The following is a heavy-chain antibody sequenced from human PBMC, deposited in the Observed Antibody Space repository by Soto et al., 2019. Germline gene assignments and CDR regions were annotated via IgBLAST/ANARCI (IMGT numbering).Heavy chain of an antibody. D-gene: IGHD3-22*01. CDR2: IWNDGSNK. CDR3: ARDYDSSGYYLGPFDY. J-gene: IGHJ4*02. CDR1: GFPFSTYG. Sequence: XVSLRLSCAASGFPFSTYGMHWVRQAPGEGLEWVAVIWNDGSNKYYADSVKGRFTISRDNSRNTLYLQMHSLRAEDTALYYCARDYDSSGYYLGPFDYWGQGTLVTVSS. V-gene: IGHV3-33*01.